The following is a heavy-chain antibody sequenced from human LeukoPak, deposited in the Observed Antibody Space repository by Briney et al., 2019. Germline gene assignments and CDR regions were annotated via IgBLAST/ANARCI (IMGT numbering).Heavy chain of an antibody. V-gene: IGHV3-73*01. CDR1: GFTFSGSA. CDR3: TRTYSGTYYDY. CDR2: VRSKAISYAT. Sequence: GGSLKLSCAASGFTFSGSAMHWVRQASGKGLEWVGRVRSKAISYATAYAASVKGRLTISRDDSKNTAYLQMNSLKTEDTAVYYCTRTYSGTYYDYWGQGTLVTVSS. J-gene: IGHJ4*02. D-gene: IGHD1-26*01.